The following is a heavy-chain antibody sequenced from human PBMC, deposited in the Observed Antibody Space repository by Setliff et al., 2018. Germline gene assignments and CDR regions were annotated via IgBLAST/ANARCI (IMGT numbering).Heavy chain of an antibody. CDR1: GYTYTNYG. V-gene: IGHV1-18*01. CDR3: AKGGNITRETYYYYGMDV. J-gene: IGHJ6*02. D-gene: IGHD1-20*01. CDR2: INNYSFKT. Sequence: ASVKVSCKASGYTYTNYGITWVRQAPGQGLEWMGWINNYSFKTNYPQKFLGRVTMTTDTSTSTAYMELKSLRSDDTAVYYCAKGGNITRETYYYYGMDVWGQGTTVTVSS.